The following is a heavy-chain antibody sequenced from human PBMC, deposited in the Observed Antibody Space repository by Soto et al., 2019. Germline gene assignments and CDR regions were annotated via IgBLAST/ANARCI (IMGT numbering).Heavy chain of an antibody. CDR3: VRDAPIGSTYSGDDGIDY. J-gene: IGHJ4*02. Sequence: QVQLVQSGAEVKKPGSSVKVSCKASGGTFSNDIITWVRQAPGQGLEWMGRVIPLLDITNYAQKFQGRVTITADKSTTTAYMELNSLRSEDTAVYYCVRDAPIGSTYSGDDGIDYWGQGTLVTVSS. V-gene: IGHV1-69*08. D-gene: IGHD5-12*01. CDR2: VIPLLDIT. CDR1: GGTFSNDI.